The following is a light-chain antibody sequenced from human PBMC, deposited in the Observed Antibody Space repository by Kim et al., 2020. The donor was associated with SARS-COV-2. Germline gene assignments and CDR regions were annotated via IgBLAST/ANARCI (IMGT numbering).Light chain of an antibody. CDR2: GKN. CDR1: SLRSYY. CDR3: NSRDSSGNHVV. V-gene: IGLV3-19*01. J-gene: IGLJ2*01. Sequence: ALGQTVRITCQGDSLRSYYASWYQQTPGQDPVLVIYGKNNRPSGIPDRFSGSSSGNTASLTITGAQAEDEADYYCNSRDSSGNHVVFGGGTQLTVL.